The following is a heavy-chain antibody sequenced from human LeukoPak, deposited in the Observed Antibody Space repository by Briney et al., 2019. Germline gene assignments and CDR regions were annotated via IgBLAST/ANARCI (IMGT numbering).Heavy chain of an antibody. J-gene: IGHJ3*02. V-gene: IGHV4-4*07. D-gene: IGHD3-22*01. Sequence: SETLSLTCTVSGGSISSYYWSWIRQPAGKGLEWIGRIYTSGSTNYNPSLKSRVTMTVDTSKNQFSLKLSSVTAADTAVYYCARDGAYYYDSDAFDIWGQGTMVTVSS. CDR3: ARDGAYYYDSDAFDI. CDR1: GGSISSYY. CDR2: IYTSGST.